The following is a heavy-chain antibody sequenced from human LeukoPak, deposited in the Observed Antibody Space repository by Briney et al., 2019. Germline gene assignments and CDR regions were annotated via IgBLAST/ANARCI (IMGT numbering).Heavy chain of an antibody. V-gene: IGHV3-7*01. CDR1: GFSFSSYW. CDR2: INQDDSEK. D-gene: IGHD5-18*01. J-gene: IGHJ6*03. CDR3: ARDKEEYSYAQGSYYYYYMDV. Sequence: PGGSLRLSCAASGFSFSSYWMSWVRQAPGKGLEWVANINQDDSEKYYVDSVKGRFTISRDNAKNSLYLQMNSLRAEDTAVYYCARDKEEYSYAQGSYYYYYMDVWGKGTTVTVSS.